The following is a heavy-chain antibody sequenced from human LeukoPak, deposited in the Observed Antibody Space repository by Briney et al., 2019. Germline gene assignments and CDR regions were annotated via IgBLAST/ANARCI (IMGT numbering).Heavy chain of an antibody. CDR3: ARYSPGDGYNSNPPHYYYGMDV. CDR2: IYYSGST. V-gene: IGHV4-59*01. CDR1: GGSISSYY. J-gene: IGHJ6*02. D-gene: IGHD5-24*01. Sequence: PSETLSLTCTVSGGSISSYYWSWIRQPPGKGLEWIGYIYYSGSTNYNPSLKSRVTISVDTSKNQFSLKLSSVTAADTAVYYCARYSPGDGYNSNPPHYYYGMDVWGQGTTVTVSS.